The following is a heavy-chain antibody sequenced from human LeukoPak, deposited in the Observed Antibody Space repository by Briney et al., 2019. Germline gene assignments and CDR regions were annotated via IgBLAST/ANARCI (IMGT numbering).Heavy chain of an antibody. CDR1: GYTFTSYC. D-gene: IGHD1-1*01. CDR3: ALCGNDEIDAFDI. J-gene: IGHJ3*02. Sequence: GASVKLSCKASGYTFTSYCISWVRQAPAQGLEWMGWISDYNGNTNYEQKLEGSVTMTPDTSTSTAYMELRSLRSDDTAVYYCALCGNDEIDAFDIWGQGTMVTVSS. CDR2: ISDYNGNT. V-gene: IGHV1-18*01.